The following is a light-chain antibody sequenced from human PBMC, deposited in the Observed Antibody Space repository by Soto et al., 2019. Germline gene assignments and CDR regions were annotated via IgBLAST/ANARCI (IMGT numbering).Light chain of an antibody. V-gene: IGKV3-11*01. CDR1: QSVSSY. CDR3: QQRSKWPPT. Sequence: EIVFTQSPATLSLSPGERTTLSCRASQSVSSYLAWYQQKPGQAPRLLVYDASNRATGIPARFSGSGSGTDFTLTISSLEPEDFAVYYCQQRSKWPPTFGGGTKVGVK. CDR2: DAS. J-gene: IGKJ4*01.